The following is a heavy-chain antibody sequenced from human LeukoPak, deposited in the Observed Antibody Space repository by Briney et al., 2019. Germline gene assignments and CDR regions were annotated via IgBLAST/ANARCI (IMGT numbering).Heavy chain of an antibody. D-gene: IGHD6-19*01. Sequence: SETLSLTCTVSGGSISSYYWNWIRQPPGKGLEWIGYIYYSGSTNYNPSLKSRVTISVDTSKNQFSLKLSSVTAADTAVYYCARVGYRQWLVGGYWYFDLWGRGTLVTVSS. CDR2: IYYSGST. CDR3: ARVGYRQWLVGGYWYFDL. J-gene: IGHJ2*01. V-gene: IGHV4-59*01. CDR1: GGSISSYY.